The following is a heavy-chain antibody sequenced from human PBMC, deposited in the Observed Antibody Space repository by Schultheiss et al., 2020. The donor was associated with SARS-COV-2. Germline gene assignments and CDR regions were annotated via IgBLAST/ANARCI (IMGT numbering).Heavy chain of an antibody. D-gene: IGHD5-24*01. Sequence: GGSLRLSCAASGFTTFSPYWMHWVRQAPGKGLEWVAVIWYDGSNKYYADSVKGRFTISRDNSKNTLYLQMNSLRAEDTAVYYCAKGTRDGYRSRWFDPWGQGTLVTVSS. CDR3: AKGTRDGYRSRWFDP. CDR2: IWYDGSNK. V-gene: IGHV3-33*06. CDR1: GFTTFSPYW. J-gene: IGHJ5*02.